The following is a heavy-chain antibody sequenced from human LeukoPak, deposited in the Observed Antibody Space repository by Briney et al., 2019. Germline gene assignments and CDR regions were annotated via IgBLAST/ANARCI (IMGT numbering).Heavy chain of an antibody. CDR1: GYTFTGYY. J-gene: IGHJ6*03. CDR2: INPNSGGT. CDR3: ARDTTRAYCGGDCYFDYYYYMDV. Sequence: ASVKVSCKASGYTFTGYYMHWVRQAPGQGLEWMGRINPNSGGTNYAQKFQGRVTMTRDTSISTAYMEPSRLRSDDTAVYYCARDTTRAYCGGDCYFDYYYYMDVWGKGTTVTVSS. V-gene: IGHV1-2*06. D-gene: IGHD2-21*02.